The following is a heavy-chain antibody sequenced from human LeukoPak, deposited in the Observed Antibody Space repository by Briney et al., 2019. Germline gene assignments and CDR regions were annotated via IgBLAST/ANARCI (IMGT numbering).Heavy chain of an antibody. V-gene: IGHV4-59*01. Sequence: SETLSLTCTVSGGSISSYYWSWIRQPPGKGLEWIGYIYYSGSTNYNPSLKSRVTIPVDTSKNQFSLKLSSVTAADTAVYYCARGIVVPLGFDPWGQGTLVTVSS. J-gene: IGHJ5*02. CDR1: GGSISSYY. D-gene: IGHD3-22*01. CDR2: IYYSGST. CDR3: ARGIVVPLGFDP.